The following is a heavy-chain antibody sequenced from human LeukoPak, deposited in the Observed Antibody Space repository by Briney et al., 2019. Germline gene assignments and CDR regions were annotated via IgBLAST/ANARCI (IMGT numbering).Heavy chain of an antibody. V-gene: IGHV1-69*06. CDR3: ASSPRVDSSGYYYYYYYMDV. Sequence: SVKVSCKASGGTFSSYAISWVRQAPGQGLEWMGGIIPIFGTANYAQKFQGRVTITADKSTSTAYMELSSLRSEDTAVYYCASSPRVDSSGYYYYYYYMDVWGKGTTVTVSS. CDR2: IIPIFGTA. J-gene: IGHJ6*03. D-gene: IGHD6-19*01. CDR1: GGTFSSYA.